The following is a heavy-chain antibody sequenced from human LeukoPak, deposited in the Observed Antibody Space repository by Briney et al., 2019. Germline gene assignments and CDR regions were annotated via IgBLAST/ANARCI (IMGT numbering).Heavy chain of an antibody. CDR3: ARERAVAGTRGFDY. Sequence: PSETLSLTCAVYGGSFSGYYWSWIRQPPGKGLEWIGEINHSGSTNYNPSLKSRVTISVDTSKNQFSPKLSSVTAADTAVYYCARERAVAGTRGFDYWGQGTLVTVSS. CDR1: GGSFSGYY. J-gene: IGHJ4*02. V-gene: IGHV4-34*01. D-gene: IGHD6-19*01. CDR2: INHSGST.